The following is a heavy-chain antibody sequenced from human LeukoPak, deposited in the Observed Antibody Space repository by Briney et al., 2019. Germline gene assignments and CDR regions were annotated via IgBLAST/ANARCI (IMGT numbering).Heavy chain of an antibody. CDR3: ARGSGNYGDFDY. Sequence: GGSLRLSCAASGFTFSSSAMSWVRQAPGKGLEWVSAISNNGGYTYYADSVQGRFTISRDNSKSTLCLQMNSLRAEDTAVYYCARGSGNYGDFDYWGQGTLVTVSS. J-gene: IGHJ4*02. CDR2: ISNNGGYT. V-gene: IGHV3-23*01. D-gene: IGHD1-26*01. CDR1: GFTFSSSA.